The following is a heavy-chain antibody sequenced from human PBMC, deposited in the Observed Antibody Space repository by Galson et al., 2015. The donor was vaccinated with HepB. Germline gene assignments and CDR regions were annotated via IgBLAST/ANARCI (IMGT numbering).Heavy chain of an antibody. CDR1: GFTFSSYA. CDR2: ISDDGGNK. J-gene: IGHJ6*02. Sequence: SLRLSCAASGFTFSSYAMHWVRQAPGKGLEWVAVISDDGGNKYYADSVKGRFTISRDNSKNTLYLQMNSLRAEDTAVYYCAKERGREGYSSGWQVPYGMDVWGQVTTVTVSS. V-gene: IGHV3-30*18. D-gene: IGHD6-19*01. CDR3: AKERGREGYSSGWQVPYGMDV.